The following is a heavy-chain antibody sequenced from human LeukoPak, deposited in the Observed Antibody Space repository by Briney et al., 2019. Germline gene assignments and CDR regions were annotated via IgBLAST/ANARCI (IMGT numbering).Heavy chain of an antibody. CDR3: TTDQYSGSYFRVPPKYFDY. Sequence: GGSLRLSCAASGFTFSNAWMSWVRQAPGKGLEWVGRIKSKTDGGTTDYAAPVKGRFTISRDDSKNTLYLQMNSLKTEDTAVYYCTTDQYSGSYFRVPPKYFDYWGQGTLVTVSS. J-gene: IGHJ4*02. D-gene: IGHD1-26*01. CDR1: GFTFSNAW. CDR2: IKSKTDGGTT. V-gene: IGHV3-15*01.